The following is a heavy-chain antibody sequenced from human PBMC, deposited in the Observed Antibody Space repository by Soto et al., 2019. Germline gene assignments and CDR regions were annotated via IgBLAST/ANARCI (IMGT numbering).Heavy chain of an antibody. CDR3: ARDPDGPYSSSSWAITDY. CDR2: ISSSGSTI. CDR1: GFTFSDYY. V-gene: IGHV3-11*01. J-gene: IGHJ4*02. D-gene: IGHD6-6*01. Sequence: PGGSLRLSCAASGFTFSDYYMSWIRQAPGKGLEWVSYISSSGSTIYYADSVKGRFTISRDNAKNSLYLQMNSLRAEDTAVYYCARDPDGPYSSSSWAITDYWGQGTLVTVSS.